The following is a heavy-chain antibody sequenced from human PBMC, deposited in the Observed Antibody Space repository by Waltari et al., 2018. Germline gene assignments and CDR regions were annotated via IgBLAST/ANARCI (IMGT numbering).Heavy chain of an antibody. CDR2: IIPIFGTA. Sequence: QVRLVQSGAEVKKPGSSVKVSCKASGGTFSSYAISWVRQAPGQGLEWMGGIIPIFGTANYAQKFQGRVTITADESTSTAYRELSSLRSEDTAVYYCARGITIFGVAQNYYYYYMDVWGKGTTVTVSS. CDR3: ARGITIFGVAQNYYYYYMDV. D-gene: IGHD3-3*01. V-gene: IGHV1-69*12. J-gene: IGHJ6*03. CDR1: GGTFSSYA.